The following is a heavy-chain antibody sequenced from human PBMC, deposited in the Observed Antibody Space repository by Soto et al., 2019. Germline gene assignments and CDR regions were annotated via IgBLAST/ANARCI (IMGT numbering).Heavy chain of an antibody. D-gene: IGHD3-3*01. V-gene: IGHV4-31*03. Sequence: SETLSLTCTVSGGSISIGGYYWSCIRQHPGKGLEWIGYIYYSGSTYYNPSLKSRVTISVDTSKNQFSLKLSSVTAADTAVYYCARAPQVTIFGVNYYYGMDVWGQGTTVTVSS. CDR1: GGSISIGGYY. CDR2: IYYSGST. CDR3: ARAPQVTIFGVNYYYGMDV. J-gene: IGHJ6*02.